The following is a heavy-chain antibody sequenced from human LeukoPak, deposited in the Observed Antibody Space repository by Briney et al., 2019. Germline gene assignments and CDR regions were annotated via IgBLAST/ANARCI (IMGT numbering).Heavy chain of an antibody. Sequence: ASVKVSCKASGYTLTDYYIHWVRQAPGQGLEWMGWINPNRGGTNYAQKFQGRVTMTRDTSISTAYMDLSSLRSDDTAVYYCARDGVGYYDSSGYYYFQHWGQGTLVTVSS. CDR1: GYTLTDYY. CDR2: INPNRGGT. J-gene: IGHJ1*01. D-gene: IGHD3-22*01. V-gene: IGHV1-2*02. CDR3: ARDGVGYYDSSGYYYFQH.